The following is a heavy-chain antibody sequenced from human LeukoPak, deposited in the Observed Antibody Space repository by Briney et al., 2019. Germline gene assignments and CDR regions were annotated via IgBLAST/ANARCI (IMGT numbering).Heavy chain of an antibody. Sequence: GGSLRLSCAVSGFTVSSNYMSWVRQAPGKGLEWVSVIYSGGSTYYADSVKGRFTISRHNSKNTLYLQMDSLRAEDTAVYYCARGFTAAVDYWGQGTLVTVSS. CDR2: IYSGGST. CDR1: GFTVSSNY. V-gene: IGHV3-53*04. CDR3: ARGFTAAVDY. J-gene: IGHJ4*02. D-gene: IGHD6-13*01.